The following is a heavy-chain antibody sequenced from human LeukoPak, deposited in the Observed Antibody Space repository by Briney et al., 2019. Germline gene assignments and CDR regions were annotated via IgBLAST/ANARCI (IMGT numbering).Heavy chain of an antibody. CDR3: ARALRADIVVVPAAISAYYYYYMDV. CDR2: INPIGGST. D-gene: IGHD2-2*01. J-gene: IGHJ6*03. Sequence: ASVKVSCKASGYAFTSYYMHWVRQAPGQGLEWMGIINPIGGSTSYAQKFQGRVTITADESTSTAYMELSSLRSEDTAVYYCARALRADIVVVPAAISAYYYYYMDVWGKGTTVTVSS. V-gene: IGHV1-46*01. CDR1: GYAFTSYY.